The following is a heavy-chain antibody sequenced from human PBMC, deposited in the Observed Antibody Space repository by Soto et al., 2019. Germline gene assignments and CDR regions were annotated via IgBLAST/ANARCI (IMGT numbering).Heavy chain of an antibody. CDR3: AIYSSSPLYFDGMDV. CDR1: GFTFSSYS. V-gene: IGHV3-21*01. D-gene: IGHD6-13*01. Sequence: GWSLRLSCAASGFTFSSYSMNWVRQAPGKGLEWVSSISSSSSYIYYADSVKGRFTISRDNAKNSLYLQMNSLRAEDTAVYYCAIYSSSPLYFDGMDVWGQGTTVTVSS. J-gene: IGHJ6*02. CDR2: ISSSSSYI.